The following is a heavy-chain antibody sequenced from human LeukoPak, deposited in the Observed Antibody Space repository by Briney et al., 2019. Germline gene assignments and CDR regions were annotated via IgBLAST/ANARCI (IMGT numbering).Heavy chain of an antibody. CDR2: IVVGSGNT. CDR1: GFTFTTSA. Sequence: TSVKVSCKASGFTFTTSAMQWVRQARGQRLEWIGWIVVGSGNTNYAQKFQERVTITREMSTSTAYMELSSLRSEDMAVYYCAAVGVWFGESDSFDIWGQGTMVTVSS. D-gene: IGHD3-10*01. CDR3: AAVGVWFGESDSFDI. V-gene: IGHV1-58*02. J-gene: IGHJ3*02.